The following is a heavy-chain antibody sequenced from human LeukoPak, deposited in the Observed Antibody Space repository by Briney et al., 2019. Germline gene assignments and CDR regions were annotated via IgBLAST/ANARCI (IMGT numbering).Heavy chain of an antibody. V-gene: IGHV3-30*18. Sequence: PGRYLRLSCAASGFTFSSYGMHWVRQAPGKGLEWVAVISYDGSNKYYADSVKGRFTISRDNSKNTLYLQMNSLRAEDTAVYYCAKDGVNWNSFDYWGQGTLVTVSS. J-gene: IGHJ4*02. CDR3: AKDGVNWNSFDY. CDR2: ISYDGSNK. CDR1: GFTFSSYG. D-gene: IGHD1-20*01.